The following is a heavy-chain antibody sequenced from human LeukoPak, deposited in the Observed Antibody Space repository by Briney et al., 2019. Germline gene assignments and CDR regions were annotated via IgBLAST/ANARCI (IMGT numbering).Heavy chain of an antibody. CDR1: GFTFSSYA. V-gene: IGHV3-23*01. CDR3: AKDLFSTYYYDSSGSSFDY. Sequence: GGSLRLSCAASGFTFSSYAMSWVRQAPGKGLEWVSAISGSGGSTYYADSVKGRFTISRDNSKNTLYLQVNSLRAEDTAVYYCAKDLFSTYYYDSSGSSFDYWGQGTLVTVSS. D-gene: IGHD3-22*01. J-gene: IGHJ4*02. CDR2: ISGSGGST.